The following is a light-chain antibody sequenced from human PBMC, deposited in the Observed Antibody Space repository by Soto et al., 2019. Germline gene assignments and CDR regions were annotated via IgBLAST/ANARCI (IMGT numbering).Light chain of an antibody. Sequence: EILLTQSPGTLSLSPGERATLSCRASQSGTSNYLAWYQQKPGQAPRLLIYGASSRATGIPDRFSGSVSGTDFTLTISRLEPEDFAVYYCQQYGASPTTFGQGTKLEI. CDR3: QQYGASPTT. CDR2: GAS. CDR1: QSGTSNY. J-gene: IGKJ2*01. V-gene: IGKV3-20*01.